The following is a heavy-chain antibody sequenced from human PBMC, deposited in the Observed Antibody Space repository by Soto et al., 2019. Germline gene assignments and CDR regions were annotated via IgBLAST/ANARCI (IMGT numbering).Heavy chain of an antibody. D-gene: IGHD5-12*01. CDR3: ARSRGRGYSGYVGVGY. J-gene: IGHJ4*02. V-gene: IGHV4-34*01. CDR2: INHSGST. CDR1: GGSFSGYY. Sequence: SETLSLTCAVYGGSFSGYYWSWIRQPPGKGLEWIGEINHSGSTNYNPSLKSRVTISVDTSKNQFSLKLSSVTAADTAVYYCARSRGRGYSGYVGVGYWGQGTLVTVSS.